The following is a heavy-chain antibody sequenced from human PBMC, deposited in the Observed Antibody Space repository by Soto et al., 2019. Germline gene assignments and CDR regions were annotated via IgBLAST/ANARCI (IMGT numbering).Heavy chain of an antibody. CDR2: IYYSGST. Sequence: TSETLSLTCTVSGGSISSGDYYWSWIRQPPGKGLEWIGYIYYSGSTYYNPSLKSRVTISVDTSKNQFSLKLSSVTAADTAVYYCASYDSSGYGPDYWGQGTLVTVSS. V-gene: IGHV4-30-4*01. CDR3: ASYDSSGYGPDY. J-gene: IGHJ4*02. CDR1: GGSISSGDYY. D-gene: IGHD3-22*01.